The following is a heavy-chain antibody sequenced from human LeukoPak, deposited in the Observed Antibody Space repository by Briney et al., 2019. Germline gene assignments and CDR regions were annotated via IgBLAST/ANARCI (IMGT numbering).Heavy chain of an antibody. CDR1: GFTVSSNY. CDR3: ANLLLWFGASFDY. D-gene: IGHD3-10*01. V-gene: IGHV3-23*01. Sequence: PGRSLRLSCAASGFTVSSNYMSWVRQAPGKGLEWVSAISGSGGSTYYADSVKGRFTISRDNSKNTLYLQMNSLRAEDTAVYYCANLLLWFGASFDYWGQGTLVTVSS. J-gene: IGHJ4*02. CDR2: ISGSGGST.